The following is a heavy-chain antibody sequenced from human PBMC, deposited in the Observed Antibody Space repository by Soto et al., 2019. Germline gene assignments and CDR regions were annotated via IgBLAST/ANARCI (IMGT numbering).Heavy chain of an antibody. J-gene: IGHJ4*02. Sequence: GGSLRLSCAASGFTFSSYSMNWVRQAPGKGLEWVSSISSSSSYIYYADSVRGRFTISRDNAKNSLYLQMNSLRAEDTAVYYCARDWLSIAARPRVFDYWGQGTLVTVSS. CDR1: GFTFSSYS. D-gene: IGHD6-6*01. CDR2: ISSSSSYI. CDR3: ARDWLSIAARPRVFDY. V-gene: IGHV3-21*01.